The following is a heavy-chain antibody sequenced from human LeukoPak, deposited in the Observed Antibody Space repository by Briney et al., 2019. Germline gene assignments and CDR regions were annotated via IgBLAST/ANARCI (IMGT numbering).Heavy chain of an antibody. D-gene: IGHD4-17*01. CDR1: GYTFTGYY. V-gene: IGHV1-2*02. CDR2: INPNSGGT. J-gene: IGHJ4*02. Sequence: GASVKVSCKASGYTFTGYYMHWVRQAPGQGLEWMGWINPNSGGTNYAQKFQGRVTMTRDTSISTAYMELSRLRSDDTAVCYCARSSAYGDYMNYWGQGTLVTVSS. CDR3: ARSSAYGDYMNY.